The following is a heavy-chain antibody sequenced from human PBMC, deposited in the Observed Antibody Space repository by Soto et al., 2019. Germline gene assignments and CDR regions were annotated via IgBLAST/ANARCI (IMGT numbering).Heavy chain of an antibody. J-gene: IGHJ6*02. CDR2: IRSKGHNYAT. D-gene: IGHD6-13*01. CDR1: GFAFSGSA. Sequence: GGSLRLSCAASGFAFSGSAMYWVRQASGKGPEWVGRIRSKGHNYATEYAASVKGRFTISRDDSKNTAYLQMNSLQTEDTAVYYCLAAAHLNGMDVWGQGTTVTVSS. CDR3: LAAAHLNGMDV. V-gene: IGHV3-73*01.